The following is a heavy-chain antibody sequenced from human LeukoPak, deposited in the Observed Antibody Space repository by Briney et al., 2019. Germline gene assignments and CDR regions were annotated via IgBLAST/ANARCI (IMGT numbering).Heavy chain of an antibody. CDR1: GGSISSYY. J-gene: IGHJ6*03. D-gene: IGHD2-8*01. CDR3: ARHRMGQYYYYYMDV. Sequence: SETLSLTCTVSGGSISSYYWSWIRQPPGKGLEWIGYIYYSGSTNYNPSLKSRVTISVDTSKNQFSLKLSSVTAADTAVYYCARHRMGQYYYYYMDVWGKGTTVTISS. CDR2: IYYSGST. V-gene: IGHV4-59*08.